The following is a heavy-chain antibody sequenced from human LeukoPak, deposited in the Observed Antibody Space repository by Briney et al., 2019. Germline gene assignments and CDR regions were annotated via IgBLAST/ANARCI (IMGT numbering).Heavy chain of an antibody. Sequence: GGSLRRSCAVSGFTFSGFWMSWSRQAPGKGLEWVASINSDGSEGYYADVVKGRFTISRDNAKNSLYLQINSLRAEDTAVYYCARSSYSSSSSVWGQGTMVTVSS. D-gene: IGHD6-6*01. CDR2: INSDGSEG. CDR3: ARSSYSSSSSV. CDR1: GFTFSGFW. V-gene: IGHV3-7*03. J-gene: IGHJ3*01.